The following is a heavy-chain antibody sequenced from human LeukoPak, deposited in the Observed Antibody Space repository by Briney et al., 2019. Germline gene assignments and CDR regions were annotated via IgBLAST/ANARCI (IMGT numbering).Heavy chain of an antibody. D-gene: IGHD3-10*01. J-gene: IGHJ5*02. V-gene: IGHV1-2*02. CDR2: INPSSGGT. Sequence: ASVKVTCKASGYTFTGYHIHWVRQAPGQGLEWMGWINPSSGGTNFEPKFHGRVSMTRDTSINTVYMELSSLRSDDTAVYYCARGDKKENQSGPSGYFDPWGQGTLVTVSS. CDR1: GYTFTGYH. CDR3: ARGDKKENQSGPSGYFDP.